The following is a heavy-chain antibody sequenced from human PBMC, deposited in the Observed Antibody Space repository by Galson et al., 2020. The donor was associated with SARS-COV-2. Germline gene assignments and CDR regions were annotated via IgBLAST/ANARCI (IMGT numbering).Heavy chain of an antibody. V-gene: IGHV3-21*01. Sequence: GESLKISCAASGFPFSSYSLNWVRQAPGKGLEWVSSISAGSSSIYYADSVRGRFTISRDNAKNSLSLQMNSLRADDTAVYYCARVGGMATTPANHYYYVLDLWGPGTKVTVSS. D-gene: IGHD3-16*01. J-gene: IGHJ6*02. CDR1: GFPFSSYS. CDR3: ARVGGMATTPANHYYYVLDL. CDR2: ISAGSSSI.